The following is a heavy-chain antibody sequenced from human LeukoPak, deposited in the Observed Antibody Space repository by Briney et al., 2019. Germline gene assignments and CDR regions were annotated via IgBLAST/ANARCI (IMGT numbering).Heavy chain of an antibody. V-gene: IGHV4-39*07. Sequence: SETLSLTCTVSGGSISSSSYYWGWIRQPPGKGLEWIGSIYYSGSTYYNPSLKSRVTISVDTSKNQFSLKLSSATAADTAVYYCARDLRLSPYSGGWPLDYWGQGTLVTVSS. CDR3: ARDLRLSPYSGGWPLDY. CDR2: IYYSGST. D-gene: IGHD6-19*01. J-gene: IGHJ4*02. CDR1: GGSISSSSYY.